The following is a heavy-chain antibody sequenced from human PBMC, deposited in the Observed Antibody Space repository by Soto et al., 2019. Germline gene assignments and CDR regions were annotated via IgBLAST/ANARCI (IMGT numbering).Heavy chain of an antibody. CDR1: GGSISSYY. CDR3: ARPSAGYSSSYDFDY. CDR2: IYTSGST. J-gene: IGHJ4*02. Sequence: SLTCTVSGGSISSYYWSWIRQPAGKGLEWIGRIYTSGSTNYNPSLKSRVTMSVDTSKNQFSLKLSSVTAADTAVYYCARPSAGYSSSYDFDYWGQGTLVTVSS. D-gene: IGHD6-13*01. V-gene: IGHV4-4*07.